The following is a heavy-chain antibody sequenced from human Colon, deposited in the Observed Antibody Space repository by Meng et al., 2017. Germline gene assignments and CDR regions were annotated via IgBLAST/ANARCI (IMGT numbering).Heavy chain of an antibody. V-gene: IGHV4-30-4*01. CDR2: IYHSGDT. CDR1: GGSIDRVYFY. Sequence: QVQLQESGPGLVEPSQTLSLTCTVSGGSIDRVYFYWGWIRQSPGKGLEWIGYIYHSGDTYYNPSLKSRITISMDMSQNQFSLKVHSVTAADTAMYYCATKERRDGANWDNWGQGILVTVSS. CDR3: ATKERRDGANWDN. D-gene: IGHD5-24*01. J-gene: IGHJ4*02.